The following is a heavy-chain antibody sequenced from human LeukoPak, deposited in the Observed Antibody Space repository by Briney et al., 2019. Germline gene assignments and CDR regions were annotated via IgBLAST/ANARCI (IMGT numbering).Heavy chain of an antibody. D-gene: IGHD2-2*01. CDR1: GFTFSSYA. CDR3: ARLGSTSPRDYYYYGMDV. Sequence: GGSLRLSCAASGFTFSSYAMHWVRQAPGKGLEYVSAISSNGGSTYYANSVKGRFTISRDNSKNTLYLQMGSLRAEDMAVYYCARLGSTSPRDYYYYGMDVWGQGTTVTASS. J-gene: IGHJ6*02. V-gene: IGHV3-64*01. CDR2: ISSNGGST.